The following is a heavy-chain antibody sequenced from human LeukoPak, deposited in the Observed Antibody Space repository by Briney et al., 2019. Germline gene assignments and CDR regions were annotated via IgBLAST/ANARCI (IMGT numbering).Heavy chain of an antibody. J-gene: IGHJ4*02. V-gene: IGHV1-69*04. CDR3: ARGVYYDSSGYQQLFDY. D-gene: IGHD3-22*01. CDR1: GGTFSSYA. Sequence: SVKVSCTASGGTFSSYAISWVRQAPGQGLEWMGRIIPILGIANYAQKFQGRDTITADKSTSTAYMELSSLRSADTAVYYCARGVYYDSSGYQQLFDYWGQGTLVTVSS. CDR2: IIPILGIA.